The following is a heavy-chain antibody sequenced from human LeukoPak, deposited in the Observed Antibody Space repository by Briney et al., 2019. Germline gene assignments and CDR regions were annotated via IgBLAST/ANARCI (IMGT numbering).Heavy chain of an antibody. D-gene: IGHD1-1*01. Sequence: ASVKVSCKASGGTFSSYAISWVRQAPGQGLEWMGRIIPILGIANYAQKFQGRVTITADKSTSAAYMELSSLRSEDTAVYFCAIAQNWKAGWFDPWGQGPWSPSPQ. J-gene: IGHJ5*02. CDR3: AIAQNWKAGWFDP. CDR1: GGTFSSYA. CDR2: IIPILGIA. V-gene: IGHV1-69*04.